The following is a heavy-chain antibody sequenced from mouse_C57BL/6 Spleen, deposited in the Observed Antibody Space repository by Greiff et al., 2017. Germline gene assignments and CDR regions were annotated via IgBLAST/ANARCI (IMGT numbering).Heavy chain of an antibody. CDR2: IDPSDSYT. D-gene: IGHD2-3*01. CDR1: GYTFTSYW. Sequence: QVQLQQSGAELVRPGTSVKLSCKASGYTFTSYWMHWVKQRPGQGLEWIGVIDPSDSYTNYNQKFKGKATLTVDTSSSTAYMQLSSLTSEDSAVYYWARSGNGYYRTFDYWGQGTTLTVSS. J-gene: IGHJ2*01. CDR3: ARSGNGYYRTFDY. V-gene: IGHV1-59*01.